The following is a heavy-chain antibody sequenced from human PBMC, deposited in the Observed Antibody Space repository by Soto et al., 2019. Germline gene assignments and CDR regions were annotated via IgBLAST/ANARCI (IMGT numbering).Heavy chain of an antibody. D-gene: IGHD6-13*01. CDR3: AREITSSWMDV. J-gene: IGHJ6*02. V-gene: IGHV1-2*04. CDR2: INPNSRAT. Sequence: QVQLVQSGAEVKKPGASVKVSCKASGYTFTANYLHWVRQAPGQGLEWMGWINPNSRATNYAQRFQAWVTITRDTSISKAYMELSRLTFDDTAVYYCAREITSSWMDVWGQGTTVTVSS. CDR1: GYTFTANY.